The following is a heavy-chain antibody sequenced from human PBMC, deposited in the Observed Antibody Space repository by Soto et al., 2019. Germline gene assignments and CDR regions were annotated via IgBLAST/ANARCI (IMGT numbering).Heavy chain of an antibody. CDR2: ISAYNGNT. Sequence: ASVNVSCKASGYTFTSYGISWVRQAPGQGLEWMGRISAYNGNTNYAQKLQGRVTMTTDTSTSTAYMELRSLRSDDTAVYYCAREIRLSDYYGSGSYYNWGWFDHWGQGTLVTVSS. J-gene: IGHJ5*02. CDR3: AREIRLSDYYGSGSYYNWGWFDH. CDR1: GYTFTSYG. D-gene: IGHD3-10*01. V-gene: IGHV1-18*01.